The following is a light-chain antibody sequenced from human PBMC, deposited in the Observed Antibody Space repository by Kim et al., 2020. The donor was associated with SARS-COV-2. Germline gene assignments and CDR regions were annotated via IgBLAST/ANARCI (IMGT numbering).Light chain of an antibody. Sequence: IQMTQCPSSVSASVGDSVTINCRSSHDIGTSLAWFQQRPGKAPSSLIHAASTLQSGVPSKFSGSGSGTDFTLIIRGLQPDDSATYYCQQYDSFPLTFAGGTKVDIK. CDR3: QQYDSFPLT. V-gene: IGKV1-16*02. CDR2: AAS. CDR1: HDIGTS. J-gene: IGKJ4*01.